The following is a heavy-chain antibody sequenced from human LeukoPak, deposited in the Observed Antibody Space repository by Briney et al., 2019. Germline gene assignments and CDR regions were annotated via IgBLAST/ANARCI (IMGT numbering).Heavy chain of an antibody. D-gene: IGHD5-18*01. CDR2: ISSSSSYI. V-gene: IGHV3-21*06. J-gene: IGHJ5*02. Sequence: GGSLRLSCSASGFTFSSYSMNWVRQAPGKGLEWVSLISSSSSYIYYADSVRGRFTISRDNAKNSLYPQMNSLRAEDTAVYFCARGGGYSNANNWFDPWGQGTLVTVSS. CDR1: GFTFSSYS. CDR3: ARGGGYSNANNWFDP.